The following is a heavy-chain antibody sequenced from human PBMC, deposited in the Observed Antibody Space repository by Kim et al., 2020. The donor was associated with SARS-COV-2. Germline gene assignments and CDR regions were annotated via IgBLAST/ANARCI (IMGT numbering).Heavy chain of an antibody. CDR3: AKDPSVLALWFGELLSLNPYYYYYGMDV. CDR2: ISGSGGST. Sequence: GGSLRLSCAASGFTFSSYAMSWVRQAPGKGLEWVSAISGSGGSTYYADSVKGRFTISRDNSKNTLYLQMNSLRAEDTAVYYCAKDPSVLALWFGELLSLNPYYYYYGMDVWGQGTTVTVSS. V-gene: IGHV3-23*01. D-gene: IGHD3-10*01. CDR1: GFTFSSYA. J-gene: IGHJ6*02.